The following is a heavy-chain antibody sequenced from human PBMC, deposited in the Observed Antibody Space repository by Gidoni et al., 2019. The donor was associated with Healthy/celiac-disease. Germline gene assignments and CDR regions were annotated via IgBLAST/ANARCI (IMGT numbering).Heavy chain of an antibody. V-gene: IGHV4-30-4*01. CDR1: GGSISSGDYY. J-gene: IGHJ4*02. D-gene: IGHD3-3*01. CDR2: IYYRGST. Sequence: QVQLQESGPGLVKPSQTLSLTCTVSGGSISSGDYYWSWIRQPPGKGLEWIGYIYYRGSTYYNPSLKSRVTISGDTSKNQFSLKLSSGTAADTAGDYCASTADFWSGYFSYWGQGTLVTVSS. CDR3: ASTADFWSGYFSY.